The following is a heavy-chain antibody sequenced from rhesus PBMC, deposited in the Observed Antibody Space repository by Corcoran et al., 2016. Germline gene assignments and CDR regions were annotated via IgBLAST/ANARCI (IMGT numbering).Heavy chain of an antibody. V-gene: IGHV1-180*01. CDR2: IPPYNGNK. Sequence: QVQLVQSGAEIKQPGASVKLSCRASGYTFTSYYIHWERQTPGQGLEWIDLIPPYNGNKGNAQRFQGIVALTSDTSTGTGYMELSSLKSEDTAVYYCATETSSSEYLEFWGQGALVTVSS. J-gene: IGHJ1*01. CDR3: ATETSSSEYLEF. CDR1: GYTFTSYY.